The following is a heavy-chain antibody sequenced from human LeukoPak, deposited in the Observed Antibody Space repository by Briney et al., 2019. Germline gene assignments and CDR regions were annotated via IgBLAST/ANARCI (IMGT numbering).Heavy chain of an antibody. D-gene: IGHD6-13*01. CDR3: TRVRTIAAADY. CDR2: IRSKAYGGTT. V-gene: IGHV3-49*03. CDR1: GFTFGDYA. Sequence: GGSLRLSCTASGFTFGDYAMSWFRQAPGKGLEWVGFIRSKAYGGTTECAASVKGRFTISRDDSKSIAYLQMNSLKTEDTAVYYCTRVRTIAAADYWGQGTLVTVSS. J-gene: IGHJ4*02.